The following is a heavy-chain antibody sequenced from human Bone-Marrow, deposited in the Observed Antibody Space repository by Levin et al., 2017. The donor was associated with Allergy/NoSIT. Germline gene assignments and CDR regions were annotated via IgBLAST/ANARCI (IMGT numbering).Heavy chain of an antibody. Sequence: SQTLSLTCTVSGGSISSYYLSWIRQPPGKGLEWIGYIFYSGTTNYNPSLKSRVTISVDTSKNQFSLKLSSVTAADTAVYYCARSSRDGYAYFDCWGQGTLVTVSS. V-gene: IGHV4-59*01. CDR2: IFYSGTT. CDR3: ARSSRDGYAYFDC. J-gene: IGHJ4*02. D-gene: IGHD5-24*01. CDR1: GGSISSYY.